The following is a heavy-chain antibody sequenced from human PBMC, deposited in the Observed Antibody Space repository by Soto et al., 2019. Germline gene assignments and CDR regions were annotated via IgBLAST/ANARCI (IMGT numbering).Heavy chain of an antibody. CDR3: VRDYYGSGSTNRFDP. J-gene: IGHJ5*02. CDR1: GDSVSSNSAA. CDR2: TYYRSKWYN. Sequence: PSRTLSLTCAISGDSVSSNSAAWNWIRQSPSRGPEWLGRTYYRSKWYNDYAISVKSRMIINPDTSKNQFSLQLNSVTPEDTAVYYCVRDYYGSGSTNRFDPWGQGSLVTVSS. V-gene: IGHV6-1*01. D-gene: IGHD3-10*01.